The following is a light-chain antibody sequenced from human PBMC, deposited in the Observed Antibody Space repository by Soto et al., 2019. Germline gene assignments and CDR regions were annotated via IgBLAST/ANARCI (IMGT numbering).Light chain of an antibody. V-gene: IGLV2-14*01. CDR3: SSFTSSSTYV. Sequence: QSALTQPASVSGSPGQSITIPCTGTSSDVGRYNYVSWYQQHPGKAPKLTIYDVSNRPSGVSSRFSGSKSGNTASLTISGLQAEDESDYYCSSFTSSSTYVFGTGTQLTVL. CDR2: DVS. J-gene: IGLJ1*01. CDR1: SSDVGRYNY.